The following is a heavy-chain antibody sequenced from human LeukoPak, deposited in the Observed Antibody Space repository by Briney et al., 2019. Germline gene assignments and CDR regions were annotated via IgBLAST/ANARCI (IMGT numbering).Heavy chain of an antibody. D-gene: IGHD3-10*01. Sequence: GGSLRLSCAASGFTFSSYAMHWVRQAPGKGLEWVAVISYDGSNKYYADSVKGRFTIPRDNSKNTLYLQMNSLRAEDTAVYYCAGLTMVRGVGLNWFDPWGQGTLVTVSS. V-gene: IGHV3-30*04. CDR2: ISYDGSNK. CDR1: GFTFSSYA. CDR3: AGLTMVRGVGLNWFDP. J-gene: IGHJ5*02.